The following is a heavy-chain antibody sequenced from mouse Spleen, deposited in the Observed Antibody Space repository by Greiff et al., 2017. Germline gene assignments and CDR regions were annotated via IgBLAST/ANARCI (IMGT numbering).Heavy chain of an antibody. CDR1: GYSFTGYY. D-gene: IGHD2-14*01. Sequence: LVKTGASVKISCKASGYSFTGYYMHWVKQSHGKSLERIGYISCYNGATSYNQKFKGKATFTVDTSSSTAYMQFNSLTSEDSAVYYCARMRYNYYAMYYWGQGTSVTVSS. V-gene: IGHV1S34*01. CDR2: ISCYNGAT. J-gene: IGHJ4*01. CDR3: ARMRYNYYAMYY.